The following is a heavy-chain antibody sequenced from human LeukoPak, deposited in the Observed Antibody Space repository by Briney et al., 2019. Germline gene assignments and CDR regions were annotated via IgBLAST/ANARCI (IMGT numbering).Heavy chain of an antibody. Sequence: SHTLSLTCAVYGGSFSGYYWNWIRQAPEKGLEWIGEINHSGSTNYNPSLKSRVTMSVDTSRNQFSLRLSSVTAADTAVYYCARSYDYLWGSHRYTPTFDSWGQGTLVTVSS. CDR2: INHSGST. J-gene: IGHJ4*02. CDR1: GGSFSGYY. D-gene: IGHD3-16*02. CDR3: ARSYDYLWGSHRYTPTFDS. V-gene: IGHV4-34*01.